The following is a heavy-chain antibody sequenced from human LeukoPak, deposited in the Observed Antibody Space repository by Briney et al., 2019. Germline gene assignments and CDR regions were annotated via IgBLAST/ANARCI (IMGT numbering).Heavy chain of an antibody. D-gene: IGHD2-21*02. CDR3: VREDTPATANY. Sequence: GGSLRLSCAASGFNFANHAMSWVRQTPGKGLEWVSAISGGGDITYYADSVTGRFTISRDNSKDTLFLQMHSLKPGDTAVYYCVREDTPATANYWGQGTLVTISS. J-gene: IGHJ4*02. CDR2: ISGGGDIT. CDR1: GFNFANHA. V-gene: IGHV3-23*01.